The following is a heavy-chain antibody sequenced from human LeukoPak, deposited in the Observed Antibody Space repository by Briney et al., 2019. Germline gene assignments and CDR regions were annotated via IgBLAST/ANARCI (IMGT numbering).Heavy chain of an antibody. CDR3: ARDTIEGSYGSGSYYTFDY. CDR2: IRYDGSNK. Sequence: GGSLRLSCAASGFTFSSYGMHWVRQAPGKGLEWVAFIRYDGSNKYYADSVKGRFTISRDNSKNTLYLQMNSLRAEDTAVYYCARDTIEGSYGSGSYYTFDYWGQGTLVTVSS. CDR1: GFTFSSYG. V-gene: IGHV3-30*02. D-gene: IGHD3-10*01. J-gene: IGHJ4*02.